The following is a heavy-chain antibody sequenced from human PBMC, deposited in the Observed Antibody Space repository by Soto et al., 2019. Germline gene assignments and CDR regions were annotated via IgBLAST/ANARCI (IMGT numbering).Heavy chain of an antibody. V-gene: IGHV1-18*01. CDR2: ISGYNGDT. D-gene: IGHD2-8*01. CDR3: ARNGQPPYYYYGSDV. Sequence: QGQLVQSGPEVKKPGASVKVSCKASGYTFSRYGISWVRQAPGQGLAWMGWISGYNGDTIYAQKIQGRVTMTIDTSTYTAYMELSSLTSDDTAIYYCARNGQPPYYYYGSDVWGQGTTVTVSS. CDR1: GYTFSRYG. J-gene: IGHJ6*02.